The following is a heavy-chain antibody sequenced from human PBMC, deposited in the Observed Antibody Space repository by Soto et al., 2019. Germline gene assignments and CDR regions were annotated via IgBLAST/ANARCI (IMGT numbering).Heavy chain of an antibody. CDR2: ISVSGDST. J-gene: IGHJ5*02. CDR1: GFPFSSSA. Sequence: EVQLLESGGGLVQPGGSLSLSCAASGFPFSSSAMTWVRQAPGKGLEWVSVISVSGDSTYYADSLKGRFTISRDNSKNTLYLQMNSLRAEDSAVYYCAKGRGGFDPWGQGTLVTVSS. V-gene: IGHV3-23*01. CDR3: AKGRGGFDP. D-gene: IGHD3-10*01.